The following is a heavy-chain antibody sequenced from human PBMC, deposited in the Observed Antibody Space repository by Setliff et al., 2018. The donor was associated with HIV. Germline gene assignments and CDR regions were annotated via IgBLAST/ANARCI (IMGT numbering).Heavy chain of an antibody. CDR3: ARAGAIPSWAAVGLYYHYYMDV. CDR1: GGSIGSGSYY. J-gene: IGHJ6*03. CDR2: IYTSGSI. V-gene: IGHV4-61*09. Sequence: KTSETLSLTCTVSGGSIGSGSYYWSWIRQPAGKGLEWIGHIYTSGSINYNPSLKSRVTISVDTSKNQFSLKLSSVTVADTAVYYCARAGAIPSWAAVGLYYHYYMDVWGKGTTVTVSS. D-gene: IGHD6-25*01.